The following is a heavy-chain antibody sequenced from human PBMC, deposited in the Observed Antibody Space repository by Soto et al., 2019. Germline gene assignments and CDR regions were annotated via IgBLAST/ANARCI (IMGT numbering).Heavy chain of an antibody. Sequence: SGPTLVNPTQTLTLTCTFSGFSLTTRGMCVSWIRQPPGKALEWLARIDWDNDEYYKTSLKTRLTISKDTSKNQVVLTMTNMDPVDTATYYCARTLGRDGYNFADYSGQGTLVTVSS. CDR2: IDWDNDE. CDR1: GFSLTTRGMC. D-gene: IGHD5-12*01. CDR3: ARTLGRDGYNFADY. J-gene: IGHJ4*02. V-gene: IGHV2-70*11.